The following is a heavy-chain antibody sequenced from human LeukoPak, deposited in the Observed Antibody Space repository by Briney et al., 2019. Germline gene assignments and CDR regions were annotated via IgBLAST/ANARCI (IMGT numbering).Heavy chain of an antibody. CDR3: ARVTGYVIEDYFDY. V-gene: IGHV4-59*01. CDR1: GGSFSGYY. D-gene: IGHD3-22*01. J-gene: IGHJ4*02. Sequence: SETLSLTCAVYGGSFSGYYWSWIRQPPGKGLEWIGYIYYSGSTNYNPSLKSRATISVDTSKNQFSLKLRSVTAADTAVYYCARVTGYVIEDYFDYWGQGTLVTVSS. CDR2: IYYSGST.